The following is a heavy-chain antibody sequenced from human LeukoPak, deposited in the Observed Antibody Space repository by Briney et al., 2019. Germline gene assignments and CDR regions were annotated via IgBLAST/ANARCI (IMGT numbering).Heavy chain of an antibody. J-gene: IGHJ4*02. Sequence: GESLKISCKGSGYTFTSYWIGWVRQMPGKGLEWMGIIHPGDSDTRYSPSFQGQVTISVDKSVSAAYLQWSSLKASDTAMYYCATTYGGQLGYFDYWGLGTLVTVSS. CDR3: ATTYGGQLGYFDY. D-gene: IGHD4-23*01. CDR1: GYTFTSYW. CDR2: IHPGDSDT. V-gene: IGHV5-51*01.